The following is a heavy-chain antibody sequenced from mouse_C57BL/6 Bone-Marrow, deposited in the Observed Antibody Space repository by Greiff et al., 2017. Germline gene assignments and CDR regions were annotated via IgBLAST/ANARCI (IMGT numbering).Heavy chain of an antibody. V-gene: IGHV1-85*01. Sequence: QVQLQQSGPELVKPGASVKLSCKASGYTFTSYDINWVKQRPGQGLEWIGWIYPRDGSTKYNEKFKGKATLTVDTSSSTAYMELHSLTSEDSAVYFGARDGDSRYRDFDVWGTGTTITVSS. CDR3: ARDGDSRYRDFDV. CDR2: IYPRDGST. J-gene: IGHJ1*03. D-gene: IGHD1-2*01. CDR1: GYTFTSYD.